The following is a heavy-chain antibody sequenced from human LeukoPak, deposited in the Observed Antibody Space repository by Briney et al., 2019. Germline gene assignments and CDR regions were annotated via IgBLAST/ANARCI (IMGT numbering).Heavy chain of an antibody. CDR3: ARNGYSYGKTYYYYYYYMDV. CDR1: GFTFSSYS. Sequence: GGSLRLSCAASGFTFSSYSMNWVRQAPGKGLEWVSSISSSSSYIYYADSVKGRFTISRDNAKNSLYLQMNSLRAEDTAVYYCARNGYSYGKTYYYYYYYMDVWGKGTTVTVSS. D-gene: IGHD5-18*01. V-gene: IGHV3-21*01. CDR2: ISSSSSYI. J-gene: IGHJ6*03.